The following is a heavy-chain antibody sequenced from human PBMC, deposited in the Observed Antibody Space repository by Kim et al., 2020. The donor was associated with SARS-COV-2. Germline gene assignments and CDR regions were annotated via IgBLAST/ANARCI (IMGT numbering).Heavy chain of an antibody. V-gene: IGHV4-34*01. Sequence: SETLSLTCAVYGGSFSGYYWSWIRQPPGKGLEWIGEINHSGSTNYNPSLKSRVTISVDTSKNQFSLKLSSVTAADTAVYYCAVFGELSPAGFDPWGQGTLVTVSS. D-gene: IGHD3-10*02. CDR3: AVFGELSPAGFDP. CDR1: GGSFSGYY. CDR2: INHSGST. J-gene: IGHJ5*02.